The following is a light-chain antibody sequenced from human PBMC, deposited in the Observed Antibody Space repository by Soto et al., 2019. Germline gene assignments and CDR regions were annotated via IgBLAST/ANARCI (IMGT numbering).Light chain of an antibody. CDR1: QSVSSR. V-gene: IGKV3D-15*01. Sequence: EIVMTQSPATLSVSPGERATLSCRASQSVSSRLAWYQQKPGQTPRLIIYGTSTRATGIPARFSGSGSGTEFALTISSLQSEDFAVYYCQQYNDWPLTFGGGTKVEI. J-gene: IGKJ4*01. CDR3: QQYNDWPLT. CDR2: GTS.